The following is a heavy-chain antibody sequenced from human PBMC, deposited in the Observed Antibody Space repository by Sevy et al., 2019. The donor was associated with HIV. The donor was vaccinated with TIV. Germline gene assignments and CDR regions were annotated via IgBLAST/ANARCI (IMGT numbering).Heavy chain of an antibody. D-gene: IGHD1-26*01. Sequence: SETLSLTCTVSGGSISGTYWTWIRQPAGKGLEWIGTFYSSGNTDYNPSLKSRVTMSVDTSKNQFSLNLSSVTAADTAVYYCACRSYTGSSFWYFDLWGRGTLVTVSS. J-gene: IGHJ2*01. CDR2: FYSSGNT. CDR3: ACRSYTGSSFWYFDL. V-gene: IGHV4-4*07. CDR1: GGSISGTY.